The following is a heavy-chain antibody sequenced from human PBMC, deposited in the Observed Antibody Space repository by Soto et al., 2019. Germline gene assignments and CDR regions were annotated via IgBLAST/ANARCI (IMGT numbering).Heavy chain of an antibody. CDR1: GRSTSGSY. CDR3: ARSVAVPGAHIDY. J-gene: IGHJ4*02. Sequence: SETRSLTCSLAGRSTSGSYWSWIRQSPGKGLEWLGYVYYTGSTTYSPSLRSRVSISVDTSKNELYLRLSSVTAADTAVYFCARSVAVPGAHIDYWGQGTQVTVSS. V-gene: IGHV4-59*01. CDR2: VYYTGST. D-gene: IGHD6-19*01.